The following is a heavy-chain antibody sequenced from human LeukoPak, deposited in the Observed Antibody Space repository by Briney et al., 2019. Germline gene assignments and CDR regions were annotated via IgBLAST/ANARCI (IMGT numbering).Heavy chain of an antibody. J-gene: IGHJ4*02. V-gene: IGHV1-2*02. D-gene: IGHD6-13*01. CDR3: AREWIAAAGTDY. CDR1: GYTFTGYY. CDR2: INPNSGGT. Sequence: ASVKVSCKASGYTFTGYYMHWVRQAPGQGLEWMGWINPNSGGTNYAQKFQGRVTMTRDTSISTAYMELSRLRSDDTAVYYCAREWIAAAGTDYWGQGTLVTVSS.